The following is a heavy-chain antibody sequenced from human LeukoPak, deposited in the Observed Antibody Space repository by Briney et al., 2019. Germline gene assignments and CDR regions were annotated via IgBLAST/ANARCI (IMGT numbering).Heavy chain of an antibody. CDR1: GGSISSSSYY. D-gene: IGHD6-13*01. J-gene: IGHJ4*02. V-gene: IGHV4-39*07. CDR3: ARGPSVNRGAAAGADY. Sequence: SETLSLTCTVSGGSISSSSYYWGWIRQPPGKGLEWIGSIYYSGSTYYNPSLKSRVTISVDTSKNQFSLKLSSVTAADTAVYYCARGPSVNRGAAAGADYWGQGTLVTVSS. CDR2: IYYSGST.